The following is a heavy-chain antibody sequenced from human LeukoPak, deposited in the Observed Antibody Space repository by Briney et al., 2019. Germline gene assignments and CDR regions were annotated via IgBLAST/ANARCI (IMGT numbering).Heavy chain of an antibody. CDR3: ARGGSYDSFDY. CDR1: GGSISSSNW. J-gene: IGHJ4*02. V-gene: IGHV4-4*02. Sequence: SETLSPTCAVSGGSISSSNWWSWVRQPPGKGLEWIGEIYHSGSTNYNPSLKSRVTISVDKPKNQFSLKLSSVTAADTAVYYCARGGSYDSFDYWGQGTLVTVSS. D-gene: IGHD1-26*01. CDR2: IYHSGST.